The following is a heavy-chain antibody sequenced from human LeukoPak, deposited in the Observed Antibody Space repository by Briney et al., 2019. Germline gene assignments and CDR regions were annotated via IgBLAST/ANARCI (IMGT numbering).Heavy chain of an antibody. CDR2: MNPNSGNT. V-gene: IGHV1-8*01. CDR1: GYTFSNFD. D-gene: IGHD2-8*01. Sequence: ASVKVSCKASGYTFSNFDISWVRQATGQGLEWMGWMNPNSGNTGYAGKFQGRIAMTRDTSINIAYMELSSLTSEDTAVYYCARNGGLADWWGQGTLVTVCS. J-gene: IGHJ4*02. CDR3: ARNGGLADW.